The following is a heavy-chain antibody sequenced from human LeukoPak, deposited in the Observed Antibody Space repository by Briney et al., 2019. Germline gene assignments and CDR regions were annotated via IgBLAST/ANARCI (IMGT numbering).Heavy chain of an antibody. CDR2: ISSSGSTI. Sequence: PGGSLRLSCAASGFTFSSYEMNWVRQAPGKGLEWVSYISSSGSTIYYADSVKGRFTISRDNAKNSLYLQMNSLRAEDTAVYYCARVGGDFSYFDYWGQGTLVTVSS. V-gene: IGHV3-48*03. CDR1: GFTFSSYE. J-gene: IGHJ4*02. CDR3: ARVGGDFSYFDY. D-gene: IGHD2-21*01.